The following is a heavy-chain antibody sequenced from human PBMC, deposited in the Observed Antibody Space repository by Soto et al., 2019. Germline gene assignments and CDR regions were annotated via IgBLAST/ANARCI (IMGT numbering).Heavy chain of an antibody. CDR2: INSDGTTI. D-gene: IGHD1-26*01. Sequence: EVQLVESGGDLIQPGGSLRISCAASGFTFSTSWMHWVRQTPGEGLAWVSRINSDGTTINYADSVKGRLTIARDNAKNTLYLQMNSLRADDTAVDYCTRAGSYRFDYWGQGTLVTVSS. CDR3: TRAGSYRFDY. J-gene: IGHJ4*02. CDR1: GFTFSTSW. V-gene: IGHV3-74*01.